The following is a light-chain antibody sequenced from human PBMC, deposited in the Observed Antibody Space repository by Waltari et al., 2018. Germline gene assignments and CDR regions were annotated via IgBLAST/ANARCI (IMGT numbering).Light chain of an antibody. CDR2: WAS. CDR3: QQYYSTPWT. Sequence: DIVMTQSPDSLAVSLGERATINCKSSQSVLYSSNSPNYLAWYQQKPGQPPKLLIYWASTRESGVPDRFSGSESGTDFTLTISSLQAEDVAVYYCQQYYSTPWTFGQGTKVEIK. CDR1: QSVLYSSNSPNY. V-gene: IGKV4-1*01. J-gene: IGKJ1*01.